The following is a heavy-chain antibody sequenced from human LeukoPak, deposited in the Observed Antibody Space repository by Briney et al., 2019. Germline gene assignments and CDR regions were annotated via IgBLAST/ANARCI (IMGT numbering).Heavy chain of an antibody. V-gene: IGHV4-30-2*01. CDR2: IYHSGST. CDR3: ASKRSHCSSTSCLYYYYMDV. J-gene: IGHJ6*03. CDR1: GGSISSGGYY. Sequence: SETLSLTCTVSGGSISSGGYYWSWIRQPPGKGLEWIGYIYHSGSTYYNPSLKSRVTISVDRSKNQFSLKLSSVTAADTAVYYCASKRSHCSSTSCLYYYYMDVWGKGTTVTVSS. D-gene: IGHD2-2*01.